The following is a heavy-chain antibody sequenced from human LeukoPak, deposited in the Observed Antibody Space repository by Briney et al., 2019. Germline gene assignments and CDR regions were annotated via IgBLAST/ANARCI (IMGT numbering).Heavy chain of an antibody. CDR3: AREDHSNYNY. CDR2: ISWNSGSI. V-gene: IGHV3-9*01. Sequence: GGSLRLSCAASGFTLDDYAMPWVRQAPGKGLECVSGISWNSGSIGYVVSVKGRFTISRDNAKNSLYLQMNSLRAEDTAVYYCAREDHSNYNYWGQGTLVTVSS. J-gene: IGHJ4*02. CDR1: GFTLDDYA. D-gene: IGHD4-11*01.